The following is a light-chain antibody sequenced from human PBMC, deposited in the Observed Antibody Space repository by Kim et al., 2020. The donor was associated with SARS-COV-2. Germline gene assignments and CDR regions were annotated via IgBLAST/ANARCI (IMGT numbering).Light chain of an antibody. CDR2: GAS. J-gene: IGKJ1*01. CDR1: QSVSSSY. CDR3: QQYGSSPKT. Sequence: APGESATPSCRASQSVSSSYLAWYQQKPGQAPRLLIYGASSRATGIPDRFSGSGSGTDFTLTISRLEPEDFAVYYCQQYGSSPKTFGQWTKVDIK. V-gene: IGKV3-20*01.